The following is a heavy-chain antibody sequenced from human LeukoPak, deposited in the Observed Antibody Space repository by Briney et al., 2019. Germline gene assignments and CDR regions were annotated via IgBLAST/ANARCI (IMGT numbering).Heavy chain of an antibody. CDR2: MYSGGST. J-gene: IGHJ4*02. D-gene: IGHD4-17*01. Sequence: GGCLRLSCAVSGFTVSSNYMSWVRQAPGKGLEWVSVMYSGGSTYYPESVKGRFTISRINSKSILDLQINSLRREETSVYYCARGGGDYNPFDYWGQGTLVTVSS. CDR1: GFTVSSNY. CDR3: ARGGGDYNPFDY. V-gene: IGHV3-53*04.